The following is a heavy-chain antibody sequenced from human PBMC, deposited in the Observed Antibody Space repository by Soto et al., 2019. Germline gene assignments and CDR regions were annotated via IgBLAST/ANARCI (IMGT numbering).Heavy chain of an antibody. V-gene: IGHV4-34*01. CDR3: ARGAVVVPAAANYYFDY. CDR1: GGSFSGYY. Sequence: SETLSLTCAVYGGSFSGYYWSWIRQPPGKGLEWIGEINHSGSTNYNPSLKSRVTISVDTSKNQFSLKLSSVTAADTAVYYCARGAVVVPAAANYYFDYWGQGTLVTVSS. D-gene: IGHD2-2*01. CDR2: INHSGST. J-gene: IGHJ4*02.